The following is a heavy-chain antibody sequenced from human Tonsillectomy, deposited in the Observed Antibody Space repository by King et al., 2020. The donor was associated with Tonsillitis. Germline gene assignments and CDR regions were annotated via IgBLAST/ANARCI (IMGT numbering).Heavy chain of an antibody. CDR1: GFTFSSHW. J-gene: IGHJ6*03. CDR3: ASLIGYCSGGSCYPLYYYMDV. Sequence: VQLVESGGGLVQPGGSLRLSCAASGFTFSSHWMHWVRQAPGKGLVWVSRINNDGSSTNYADSVKGRFTISRDNAKNTLYLQMNRLRAEETAVYYCASLIGYCSGGSCYPLYYYMDVWGKGTTVTVSS. D-gene: IGHD2-15*01. V-gene: IGHV3-74*01. CDR2: INNDGSST.